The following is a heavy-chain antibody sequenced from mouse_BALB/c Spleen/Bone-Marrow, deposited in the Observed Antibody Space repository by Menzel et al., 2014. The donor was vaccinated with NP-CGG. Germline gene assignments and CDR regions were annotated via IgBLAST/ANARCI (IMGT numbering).Heavy chain of an antibody. J-gene: IGHJ4*01. CDR2: IRNKANGYTT. V-gene: IGHV7-3*02. Sequence: DVMLVESGGGLVQPGGSLRLSGATSGFTFTDYYMSWVRQPPGKALEWLGFIRNKANGYTTEYSASVKGRFTISRDNSKSILYLQMNTLRAEDSATYYCARDDYDAMDCWGLGTPVTVSS. CDR3: ARDDYDAMDC. CDR1: GFTFTDYY.